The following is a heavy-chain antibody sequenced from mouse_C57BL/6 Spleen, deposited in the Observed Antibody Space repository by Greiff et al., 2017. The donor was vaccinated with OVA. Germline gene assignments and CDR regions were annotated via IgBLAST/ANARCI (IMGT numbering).Heavy chain of an antibody. CDR1: GFSLTSYG. CDR2: IWRGGST. CDR3: AKNSYGSWYYFDY. Sequence: QVHVKQSGPGLVQPSQSLSITCTVSGFSLTSYGVHWVRQSPGKGLEWLGVIWRGGSTDYNAAFMSRLSITKDNSKSQVFFKMNSLQADDTAIYYCAKNSYGSWYYFDYWGQGTTLTVSS. J-gene: IGHJ2*01. V-gene: IGHV2-5*01. D-gene: IGHD1-1*01.